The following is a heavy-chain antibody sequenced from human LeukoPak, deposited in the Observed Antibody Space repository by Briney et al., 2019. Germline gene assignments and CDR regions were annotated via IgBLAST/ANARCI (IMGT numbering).Heavy chain of an antibody. CDR1: GDSISNYY. V-gene: IGHV4-4*07. J-gene: IGHJ5*02. D-gene: IGHD2-2*02. CDR2: IYNSGST. CDR3: ARDSCRSTSCYNNWFDP. Sequence: SETLPLTCTVSGDSISNYYWSWIRQPAGKGLEWIGRIYNSGSTKYNPSLKSRVTISVDKSKNQFSLKLSSVTAADTAMYYCARDSCRSTSCYNNWFDPWGQGTLVTVSS.